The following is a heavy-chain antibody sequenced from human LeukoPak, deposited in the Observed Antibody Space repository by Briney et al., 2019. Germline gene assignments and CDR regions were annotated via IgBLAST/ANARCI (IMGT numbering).Heavy chain of an antibody. CDR1: GFTLSRFA. V-gene: IGHV3-30-3*01. J-gene: IGHJ4*02. CDR2: MSDDGSEK. CDR3: AREADSGYYRTVDY. D-gene: IGHD2-15*01. Sequence: PGGSLRLSCTASGFTLSRFAMHWVRQAPGKGLEWLGHMSDDGSEKHYVDSVRGRFTISRDPSKNTLYLEMTSLRTEDTAVYYCAREADSGYYRTVDYWGQGTMVTVSS.